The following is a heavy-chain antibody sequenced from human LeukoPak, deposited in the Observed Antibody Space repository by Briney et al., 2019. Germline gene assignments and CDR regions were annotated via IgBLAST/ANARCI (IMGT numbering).Heavy chain of an antibody. Sequence: PSETLSLTCTVSGGSISSSSYYWGWIRQPPGKGLEWIGSIYYSGSTYYNPSLKSRVTISVDTSKNQFSLKLSSVTAADTAVYYCARDRRGYYDSSGYFDYWGQGTQVTVSS. CDR1: GGSISSSSYY. D-gene: IGHD3-22*01. J-gene: IGHJ4*02. CDR3: ARDRRGYYDSSGYFDY. CDR2: IYYSGST. V-gene: IGHV4-39*07.